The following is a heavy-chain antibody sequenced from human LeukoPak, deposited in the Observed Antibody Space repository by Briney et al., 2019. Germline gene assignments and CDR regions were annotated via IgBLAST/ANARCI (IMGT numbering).Heavy chain of an antibody. Sequence: GGSLRLSCAASGFTVSSTYMSWVRQAPGKGLEWVANIKQDGSEKYYVDSVKGRFTISRDNAKNSLYLQMNSLRAEDTAVYYCARDGEGGYYQVYWGQGTLVTVSS. V-gene: IGHV3-7*01. CDR3: ARDGEGGYYQVY. CDR1: GFTVSSTY. J-gene: IGHJ4*02. D-gene: IGHD3-3*01. CDR2: IKQDGSEK.